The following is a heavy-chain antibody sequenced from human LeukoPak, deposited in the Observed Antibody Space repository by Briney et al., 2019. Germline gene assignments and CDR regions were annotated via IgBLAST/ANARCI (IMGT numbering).Heavy chain of an antibody. V-gene: IGHV3-74*01. D-gene: IGHD1-26*01. CDR2: INGDGSGA. CDR3: ARAFSGTS. CDR1: GFTFSTYW. Sequence: GGSLRLSCAASGFTFSTYWMHWVRHAPGKGLVWVSRINGDGSGASYADSVKGRFTISRDNAKNTLYLQMSSLRAEDTAVYYCARAFSGTSWGQGTLVTVSS. J-gene: IGHJ5*02.